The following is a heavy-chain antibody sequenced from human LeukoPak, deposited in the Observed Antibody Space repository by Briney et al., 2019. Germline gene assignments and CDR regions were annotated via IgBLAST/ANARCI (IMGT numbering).Heavy chain of an antibody. D-gene: IGHD6-19*01. CDR1: GFTFSSYW. CDR2: ISSDGSST. J-gene: IGHJ4*02. V-gene: IGHV3-74*01. CDR3: TRDGAGKRDY. Sequence: GGSLRLSCAASGFTFSSYWMHWVRQAPGQGLVWVSRISSDGSSTVYAGSVKGRFTISRDNAKNTLYLQMNSLRAEDTAVYYCTRDGAGKRDYWGQGTLVTVSS.